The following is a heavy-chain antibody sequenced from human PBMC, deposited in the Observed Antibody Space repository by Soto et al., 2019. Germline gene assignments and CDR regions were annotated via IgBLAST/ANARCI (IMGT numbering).Heavy chain of an antibody. J-gene: IGHJ4*02. CDR3: ARRGIAVAGTHEENTDDY. CDR1: GGTFSSYT. V-gene: IGHV1-69*02. CDR2: IIPILGIA. D-gene: IGHD6-19*01. Sequence: GASVKVSCKASGGTFSSYTIIWVRQAPGQGLEWMGRIIPILGIANYAQKFQGRVTIIADKSTSTAYMELSSLRSEDTAVYYCARRGIAVAGTHEENTDDYWGQGTLVTVSS.